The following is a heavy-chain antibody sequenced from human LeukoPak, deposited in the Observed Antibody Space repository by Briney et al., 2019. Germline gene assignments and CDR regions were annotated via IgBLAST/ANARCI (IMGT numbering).Heavy chain of an antibody. D-gene: IGHD1-26*01. Sequence: AASVKVSCKASGYTFTSYGISWVRQAPGQGLEWMGWISAYNGNTNYAQKLQGRVTMTTDTSTSTAYMELRSLRADDTAVYYCARDRAGWDLLRFFDYWGQGTLVTVSS. V-gene: IGHV1-18*01. CDR3: ARDRAGWDLLRFFDY. CDR2: ISAYNGNT. CDR1: GYTFTSYG. J-gene: IGHJ4*02.